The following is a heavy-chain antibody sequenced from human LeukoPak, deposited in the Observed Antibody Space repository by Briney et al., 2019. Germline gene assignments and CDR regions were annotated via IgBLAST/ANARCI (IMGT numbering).Heavy chain of an antibody. CDR2: ISSSGSTI. Sequence: PGGSLRLSCAASGFTFSSYEMNWVRQAPGKGLEWVSHISSSGSTIYYADSVKGRFTISSDNAKNSLYLQMSSLRAEDTAVYYCAKASAMIVVVSKHFDYWGQGTLVTVSS. CDR1: GFTFSSYE. D-gene: IGHD3-22*01. J-gene: IGHJ4*02. CDR3: AKASAMIVVVSKHFDY. V-gene: IGHV3-48*03.